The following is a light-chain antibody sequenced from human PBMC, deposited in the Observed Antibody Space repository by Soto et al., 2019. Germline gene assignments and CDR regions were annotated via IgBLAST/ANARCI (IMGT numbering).Light chain of an antibody. CDR3: QQFSSYPLT. J-gene: IGKJ4*01. V-gene: IGKV3-20*01. CDR1: QTVRNNY. CDR2: DAS. Sequence: FVLTQSPGTLSFSPGERSTLSFGASQTVRNNYLAWYQQKPGQAPRLLIYDASSRATGIPDRFSGGGSGTDFTLTISRLEPEDFAVYYCQQFSSYPLTFGGGTKVDI.